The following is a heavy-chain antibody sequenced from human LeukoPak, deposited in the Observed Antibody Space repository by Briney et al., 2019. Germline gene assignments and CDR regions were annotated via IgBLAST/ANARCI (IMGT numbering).Heavy chain of an antibody. J-gene: IGHJ4*02. CDR2: IYYSGST. Sequence: SETLSLTCTVAGGSISGYSSSWIRQPPGERLEWLGYIYYSGSTNYSPSLKSRVTISVDTSKNHFSLKLTSVTAADTAVYYCARGLKPFDSWGQGTLVTVSS. CDR3: ARGLKPFDS. CDR1: GGSISGYS. V-gene: IGHV4-59*12.